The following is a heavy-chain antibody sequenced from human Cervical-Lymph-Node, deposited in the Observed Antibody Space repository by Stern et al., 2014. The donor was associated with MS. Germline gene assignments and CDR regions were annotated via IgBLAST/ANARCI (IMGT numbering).Heavy chain of an antibody. CDR2: IIPILGLP. CDR3: ARGVVSNRAAATLHNLFDP. Sequence: QVQLVQSGAEVKKPGSSVNVSCKASGGTFDSSYAITWMRQAPGQGLGWMGRIIPILGLPNYAQKFQGRVTITADTSTSTAYMELSSLRSEDTAVYYCARGVVSNRAAATLHNLFDPWGRGTLVTVSS. D-gene: IGHD2-15*01. CDR1: GGTFDSSYA. V-gene: IGHV1-69*04. J-gene: IGHJ5*02.